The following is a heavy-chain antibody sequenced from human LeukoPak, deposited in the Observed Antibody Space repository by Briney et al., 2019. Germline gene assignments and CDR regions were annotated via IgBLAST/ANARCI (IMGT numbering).Heavy chain of an antibody. Sequence: SETLSLTCAVYGGSFSDYYWNWIRQAPGKGPEWIGEINHSGGANYNPSLKSRVTISVDTSKNQFSLKLSSVTAADTAVYYCARALLQRGWFDPWGQGTLVTVSS. V-gene: IGHV4-34*01. CDR2: INHSGGA. J-gene: IGHJ5*02. D-gene: IGHD2-15*01. CDR3: ARALLQRGWFDP. CDR1: GGSFSDYY.